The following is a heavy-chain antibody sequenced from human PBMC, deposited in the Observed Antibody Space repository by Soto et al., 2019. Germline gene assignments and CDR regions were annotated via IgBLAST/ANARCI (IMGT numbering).Heavy chain of an antibody. CDR2: IIPIFGTA. Sequence: QVQLVQSGAEVKKPGSSVKVSCKASGGTFSSYAISWVRQAPGQGLDWMGGIIPIFGTANYAQKFQGRVTITADESTSTAYMELSSLRSEDTVVYYCARDGGYYDFWSGSPDYYGMDVWGQGTTVTVSS. D-gene: IGHD3-3*01. CDR3: ARDGGYYDFWSGSPDYYGMDV. J-gene: IGHJ6*02. CDR1: GGTFSSYA. V-gene: IGHV1-69*01.